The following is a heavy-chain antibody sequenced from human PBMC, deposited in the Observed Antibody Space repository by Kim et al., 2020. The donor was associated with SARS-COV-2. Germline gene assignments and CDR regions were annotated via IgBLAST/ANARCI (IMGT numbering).Heavy chain of an antibody. J-gene: IGHJ4*02. CDR2: ISYDGSNT. CDR1: GFIFSNYG. Sequence: GGSLRLSCAASGFIFSNYGMHWVRQPPGKGLEWVGVISYDGSNTYYADSMKGRFTISRDNSKNTVYLQMDSLRAGDTAQYYCARARNELRYFDWLSLGNWGQGTPVTVS. D-gene: IGHD3-9*01. CDR3: ARARNELRYFDWLSLGN. V-gene: IGHV3-30*03.